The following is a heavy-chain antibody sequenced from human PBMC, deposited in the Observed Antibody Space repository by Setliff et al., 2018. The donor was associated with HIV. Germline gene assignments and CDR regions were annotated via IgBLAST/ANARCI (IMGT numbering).Heavy chain of an antibody. D-gene: IGHD3-22*01. Sequence: ASVKVSCKVSGYTLAELSIHWVRQAPGKGLEWMGGFDPEDVETVYAQTFQGRVTMTEDTSTDTAYMELSSLRSEDTAVYYCATVRRYYYDSSGQEYFQHWGQGTLVTVSS. CDR3: ATVRRYYYDSSGQEYFQH. V-gene: IGHV1-24*01. CDR2: FDPEDVET. J-gene: IGHJ1*01. CDR1: GYTLAELS.